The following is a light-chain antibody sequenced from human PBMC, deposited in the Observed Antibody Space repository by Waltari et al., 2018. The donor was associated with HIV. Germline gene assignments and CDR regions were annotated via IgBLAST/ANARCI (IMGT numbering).Light chain of an antibody. V-gene: IGKV3-15*01. CDR3: QQNIHWPAYT. CDR1: QSLTAN. J-gene: IGKJ2*01. CDR2: GAS. Sequence: LTQSPATLSVSVGERVTLSCRASQSLTANLAWYQQRPGQAPRLLIYGASSRATASPARFSGSGSGTEYTRIISTVQSEDSAVYYWQQNIHWPAYTFGQGTKL.